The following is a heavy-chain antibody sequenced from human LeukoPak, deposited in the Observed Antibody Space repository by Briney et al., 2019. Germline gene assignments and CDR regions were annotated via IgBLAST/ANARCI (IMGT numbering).Heavy chain of an antibody. CDR2: INPNSGGT. Sequence: GASVKVSCKASGYTFTGYYMHWVRQAPGQGLEWMGWINPNSGGTNYAQKFQGRVTMTRDTSISTAYMELSRLRSDDTAVYYCARHTYYDSSGYEYWGQGPLVTVSS. V-gene: IGHV1-2*02. J-gene: IGHJ4*02. CDR1: GYTFTGYY. D-gene: IGHD3-22*01. CDR3: ARHTYYDSSGYEY.